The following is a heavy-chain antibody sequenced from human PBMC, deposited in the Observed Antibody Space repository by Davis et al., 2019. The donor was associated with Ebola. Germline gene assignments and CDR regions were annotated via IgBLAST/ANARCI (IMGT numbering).Heavy chain of an antibody. CDR2: IKEDGSVK. V-gene: IGHV3-7*03. Sequence: PGGSLRLSCAVSGFTFSNYWMSWVRQAPGKGLEWVAHIKEDGSVKSYVDSVKGRFTISRDNARNSLYLQINSLSAKDTAVYYCARNKLGVIGFDVWGQGTMVTVSS. D-gene: IGHD3-10*01. CDR1: GFTFSNYW. J-gene: IGHJ3*01. CDR3: ARNKLGVIGFDV.